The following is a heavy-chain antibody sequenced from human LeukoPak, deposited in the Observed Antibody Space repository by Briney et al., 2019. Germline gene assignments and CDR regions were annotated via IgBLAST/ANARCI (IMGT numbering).Heavy chain of an antibody. J-gene: IGHJ6*02. D-gene: IGHD6-13*01. Sequence: GGSLRLSCAASGFTFSSYAMSWVRQAPGKGLEWVSAVSGSGGSTYYADSVKGRFTISRDNSKNTLYLQMNSLRAEDTAVYYCAKGIGQQLVGYYYYGMDVWGQGTTVTVSS. CDR2: VSGSGGST. V-gene: IGHV3-23*01. CDR1: GFTFSSYA. CDR3: AKGIGQQLVGYYYYGMDV.